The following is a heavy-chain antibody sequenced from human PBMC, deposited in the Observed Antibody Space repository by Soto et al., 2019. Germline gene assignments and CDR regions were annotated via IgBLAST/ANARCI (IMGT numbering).Heavy chain of an antibody. J-gene: IGHJ4*02. D-gene: IGHD3-16*01. CDR3: ARGYRPINMIGGVVSAFDY. CDR1: GGSISRYY. V-gene: IGHV4-59*01. CDR2: VHQTGNT. Sequence: PSETLSLTCTVSGGSISRYYWSWIRQTPGKGLEWIGYVHQTGNTKYNPSLESRVTISVDASKNNISLSLRSLTAADTAVYFCARGYRPINMIGGVVSAFDYWGQGTLVTVSS.